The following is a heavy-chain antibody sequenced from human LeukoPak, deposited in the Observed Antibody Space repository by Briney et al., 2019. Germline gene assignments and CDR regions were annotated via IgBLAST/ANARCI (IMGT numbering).Heavy chain of an antibody. CDR1: GYSISSGYY. J-gene: IGHJ4*02. D-gene: IGHD5-18*01. CDR2: IYHSGST. Sequence: SDTLSLTCAVSGYSISSGYYWGWIRQPPGKGLEWIGSIYHSGSTYYNPSLKSRATISVDTSKNQFSLKLSSVTAADTAVYYCARGGYSYGLPFDYWGQGTLVTVSS. V-gene: IGHV4-38-2*01. CDR3: ARGGYSYGLPFDY.